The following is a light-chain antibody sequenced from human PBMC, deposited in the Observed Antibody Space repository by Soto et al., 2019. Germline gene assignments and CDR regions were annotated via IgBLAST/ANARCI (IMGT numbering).Light chain of an antibody. CDR1: QSVSSSY. CDR3: QQSSSSPWT. V-gene: IGKV3-20*01. CDR2: GAS. J-gene: IGKJ2*02. Sequence: EIVLTQSPGTLSLSPGERATLSCRASQSVSSSYLAWYQQQPGQAPRLLIYGASSRATGIPDRFSGSGSGTDFTLSISRLEPEDFAVYCYQQSSSSPWTFGQGTKLEIK.